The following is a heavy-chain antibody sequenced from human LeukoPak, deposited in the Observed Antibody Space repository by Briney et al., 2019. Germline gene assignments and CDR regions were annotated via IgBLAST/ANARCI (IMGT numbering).Heavy chain of an antibody. CDR3: AKDAGSSGWPFDY. Sequence: PGGSLRLSCAASGFTFSSYAMSWVRQAPGKGLEWVSGISGSGGSTYYADSVKGRFTISRDNSKNTLDLQMNSLRAEDTALYHCAKDAGSSGWPFDYWGQGTLVTASS. D-gene: IGHD6-19*01. J-gene: IGHJ4*02. CDR1: GFTFSSYA. CDR2: ISGSGGST. V-gene: IGHV3-23*01.